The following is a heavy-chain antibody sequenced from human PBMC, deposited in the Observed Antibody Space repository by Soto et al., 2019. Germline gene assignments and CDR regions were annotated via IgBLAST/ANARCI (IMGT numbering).Heavy chain of an antibody. J-gene: IGHJ5*02. CDR2: ISAYNGNT. D-gene: IGHD4-17*01. CDR3: ASNDYEAFWFDP. CDR1: GYTFTSYG. Sequence: QVQLVQSGAEVKKPGASVKVSCKASGYTFTSYGISWVRQAPGQGLEWMGWISAYNGNTNYAQKLQSRVTMPTDTPTSTAYMELRSLRSDDTAVYYCASNDYEAFWFDPWGQGTLVTVSS. V-gene: IGHV1-18*01.